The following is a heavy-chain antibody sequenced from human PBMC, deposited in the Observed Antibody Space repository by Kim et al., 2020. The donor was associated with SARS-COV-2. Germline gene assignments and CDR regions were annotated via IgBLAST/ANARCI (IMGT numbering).Heavy chain of an antibody. D-gene: IGHD3-10*01. Sequence: SVKGRFTISRDNSKNTLYLQMNSLRAEDTAMYYCAKEWVRGFYYYYGMDVWGQGTTVTVSS. J-gene: IGHJ6*02. V-gene: IGHV3-30*02. CDR3: AKEWVRGFYYYYGMDV.